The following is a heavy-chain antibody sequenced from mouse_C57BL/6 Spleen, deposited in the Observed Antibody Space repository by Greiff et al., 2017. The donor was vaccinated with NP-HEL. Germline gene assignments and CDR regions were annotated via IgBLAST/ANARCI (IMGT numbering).Heavy chain of an antibody. J-gene: IGHJ3*01. CDR3: AMGIYYDYGDVLWFAD. Sequence: QVQLQQPGAELVKPGASVKVSCKASGYTFTSYWMHWVKQRPGQGLEWIGRINPSDSDTNYNQKFKGKATLTVDKSSSTAYMQHSSLTAADSAVYYCAMGIYYDYGDVLWFADWGQGTLVTVSA. V-gene: IGHV1-74*01. D-gene: IGHD2-4*01. CDR2: INPSDSDT. CDR1: GYTFTSYW.